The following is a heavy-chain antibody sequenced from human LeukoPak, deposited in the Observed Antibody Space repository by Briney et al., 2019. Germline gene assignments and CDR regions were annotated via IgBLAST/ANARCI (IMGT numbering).Heavy chain of an antibody. CDR1: GGTFSSYA. Sequence: SVKVSCKASGGTFSSYAISWVRQAPGQGLEWMGGIIPIFGTANYAQKFQGRVTITTDESTSTAYMELSSLRSEDTAVYYCASTLRPYDFWSGYPDAFDIWGQGTMVTVSS. CDR3: ASTLRPYDFWSGYPDAFDI. V-gene: IGHV1-69*05. J-gene: IGHJ3*02. D-gene: IGHD3-3*01. CDR2: IIPIFGTA.